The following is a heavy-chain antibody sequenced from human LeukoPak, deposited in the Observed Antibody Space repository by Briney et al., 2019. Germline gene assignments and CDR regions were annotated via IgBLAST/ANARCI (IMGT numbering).Heavy chain of an antibody. V-gene: IGHV4-34*01. CDR2: INHSGST. J-gene: IGHJ4*02. Sequence: SETLSLTCAVYGGSFSGYYWSWIRQPPGKGLEWIGEINHSGSTNYNPSLKSRVTISVDTSKNQFSLKLSSVTAADTAVYYCARGPSGDYWGQGTLVTVSS. D-gene: IGHD7-27*01. CDR1: GGSFSGYY. CDR3: ARGPSGDY.